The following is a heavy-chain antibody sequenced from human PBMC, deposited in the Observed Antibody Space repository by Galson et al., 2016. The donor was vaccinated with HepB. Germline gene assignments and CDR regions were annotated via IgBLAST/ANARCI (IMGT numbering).Heavy chain of an antibody. CDR1: GFTFSDAW. J-gene: IGHJ4*02. CDR3: ATGFSTGN. V-gene: IGHV3-15*01. D-gene: IGHD1-14*01. Sequence: SLRLSCAASGFTFSDAWMSWVRQSPGKGLQWVGRSKSKSDGGTIDYAAPVKGRFTISGDDSKNTLYLQLHTLNSEDTAVYYCATGFSTGNWGQGTLLTVSS. CDR2: SKSKSDGGTI.